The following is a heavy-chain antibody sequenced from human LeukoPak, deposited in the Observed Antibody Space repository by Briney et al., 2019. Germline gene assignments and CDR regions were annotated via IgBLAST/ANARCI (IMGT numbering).Heavy chain of an antibody. CDR3: ARVSGLGMNEYYQH. V-gene: IGHV3-74*01. CDR2: INNDGSDT. D-gene: IGHD3-10*01. CDR1: GFSFADSW. Sequence: GGSLRLSCAASGFSFADSWMHWVRQAPGKGLVWVSRINNDGSDTRYADSVRGRFTISRDNAKNTLYLQMNSRRAEDTAVYYCARVSGLGMNEYYQHWGQGTLVTVPS. J-gene: IGHJ1*01.